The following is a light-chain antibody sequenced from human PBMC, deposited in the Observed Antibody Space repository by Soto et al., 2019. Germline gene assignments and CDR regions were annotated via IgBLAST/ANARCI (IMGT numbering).Light chain of an antibody. CDR3: QQRSVWPIT. J-gene: IGKJ5*01. Sequence: EIVMTQSPATLSVSPGERATLSFRASQSVSSNLAWYQQKPGQSPRLLIYDASHRATGVPARFSGSGSGTDFTLTISGLEPEDFAVYYCQQRSVWPITFGQGTRLEI. CDR2: DAS. V-gene: IGKV3-11*01. CDR1: QSVSSN.